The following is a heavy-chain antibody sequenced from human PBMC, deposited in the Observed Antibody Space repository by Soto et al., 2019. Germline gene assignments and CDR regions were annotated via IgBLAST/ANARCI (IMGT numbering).Heavy chain of an antibody. CDR3: ANALGRDYYDSSGYSP. J-gene: IGHJ5*02. Sequence: GGSLRLCCAASGFTFSSYAMSWVRQAPAKGLEWVSAISGSGGSTYYADSVKGRFTISRDNSKNTLYLQMNSLRAEDTAVYYCANALGRDYYDSSGYSPWGQGTLVIVSS. V-gene: IGHV3-23*01. CDR1: GFTFSSYA. CDR2: ISGSGGST. D-gene: IGHD3-22*01.